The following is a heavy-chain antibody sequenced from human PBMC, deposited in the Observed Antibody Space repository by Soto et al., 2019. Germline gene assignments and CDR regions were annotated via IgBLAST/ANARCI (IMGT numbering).Heavy chain of an antibody. CDR1: GCTFSSYT. Sequence: SVKVSCKASGCTFSSYTIIWVRQAPGQGLEWMGRIIPILGIANYALKFQGRVTITADKSTSTAYMELSSLRSEDTAVYYCAREGYYYDSSGYIDYWGQGTLVTVSS. CDR3: AREGYYYDSSGYIDY. D-gene: IGHD3-22*01. V-gene: IGHV1-69*04. CDR2: IIPILGIA. J-gene: IGHJ4*02.